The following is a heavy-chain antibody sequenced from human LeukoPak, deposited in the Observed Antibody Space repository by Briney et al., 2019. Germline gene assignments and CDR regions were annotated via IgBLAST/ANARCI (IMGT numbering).Heavy chain of an antibody. Sequence: SETLSLTCTVSGYSISSGYFWGWMRQPPGKGLEWIGSIYQSETAHYNPSLKSRVTISLDTSKNQFSLKVGSMTAADTAVYYCARAGGYGLIDYWGQGTMVTVSS. CDR1: GYSISSGYF. J-gene: IGHJ4*02. CDR3: ARAGGYGLIDY. V-gene: IGHV4-38-2*02. D-gene: IGHD5-18*01. CDR2: IYQSETA.